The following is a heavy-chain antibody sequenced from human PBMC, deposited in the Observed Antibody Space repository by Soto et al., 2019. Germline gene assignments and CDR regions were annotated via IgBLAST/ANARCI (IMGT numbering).Heavy chain of an antibody. Sequence: PSETLSLTCAVYGGSFSGYYWSWIRQPPGKGLEWIGEINHSGSTNYNPSLKSRVTISVDTSKNQFSLKLSSVTAADTAVYYCARIFTVVTPSGDYYYGMDVWGQGTTVTVSS. J-gene: IGHJ6*02. CDR3: ARIFTVVTPSGDYYYGMDV. CDR2: INHSGST. V-gene: IGHV4-34*01. CDR1: GGSFSGYY. D-gene: IGHD2-21*02.